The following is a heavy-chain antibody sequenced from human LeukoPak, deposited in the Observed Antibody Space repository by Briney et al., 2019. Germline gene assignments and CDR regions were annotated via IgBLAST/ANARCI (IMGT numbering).Heavy chain of an antibody. Sequence: GSLRLSCAASGFTFSSYAMSWIRQPPGKGLEWIGYIYYSGSTNYNPSLKSRVTISVDTSKNQFSLKLSSVTAADTAVYYCATNILDYGDYVPPYYYGMDVWGQGTTVTVSS. CDR2: IYYSGST. V-gene: IGHV4-59*08. CDR3: ATNILDYGDYVPPYYYGMDV. J-gene: IGHJ6*02. D-gene: IGHD4-17*01. CDR1: GFTFSSYA.